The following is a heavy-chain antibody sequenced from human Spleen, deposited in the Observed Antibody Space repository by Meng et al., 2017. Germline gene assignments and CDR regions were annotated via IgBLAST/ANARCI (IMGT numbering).Heavy chain of an antibody. V-gene: IGHV4-4*02. CDR2: IFQSGST. Sequence: QVQLQESGPGLVKPSGTLSLTCAVSGGSISINNWWSWVRQPPGKGLEWIGEIFQSGSTNYNPSLKSRVTISIDKSKNQFSLKLYSVTAADTAVYFCARVIDGYYFDYWGEGTLVPSPQ. J-gene: IGHJ4*02. CDR1: GGSISINNW. D-gene: IGHD2-21*01. CDR3: ARVIDGYYFDY.